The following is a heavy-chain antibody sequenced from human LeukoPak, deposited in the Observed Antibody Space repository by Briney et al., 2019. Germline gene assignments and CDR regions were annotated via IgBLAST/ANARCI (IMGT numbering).Heavy chain of an antibody. Sequence: GGSLRLSCAAWGFTLSSYEMKWVRQARGGGLEGVSYMRSRGSTIYCAASVKGRFNISRDNAKNSLYLQMNSLRAEDTAVYYCARDPLGYSSTNFDYWGQGTLVTVSS. CDR2: MRSRGSTI. J-gene: IGHJ4*02. V-gene: IGHV3-48*03. CDR3: ARDPLGYSSTNFDY. D-gene: IGHD6-13*01. CDR1: GFTLSSYE.